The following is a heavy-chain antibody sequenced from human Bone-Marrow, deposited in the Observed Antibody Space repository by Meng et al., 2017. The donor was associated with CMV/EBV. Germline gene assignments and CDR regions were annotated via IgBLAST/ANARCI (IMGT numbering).Heavy chain of an antibody. CDR3: ARETGSADY. CDR1: GGSISSYY. CDR2: IYYSGST. J-gene: IGHJ4*02. V-gene: IGHV4-59*12. Sequence: GSLRLSCTVSGGSISSYYWSWIRQPPGKGLEWIGYIYYSGSTNYNPSLKSRVTISVDTSKNQFSLKLSSVTAADTAVYYCARETGSADYWGQGTLVTVSS. D-gene: IGHD7-27*01.